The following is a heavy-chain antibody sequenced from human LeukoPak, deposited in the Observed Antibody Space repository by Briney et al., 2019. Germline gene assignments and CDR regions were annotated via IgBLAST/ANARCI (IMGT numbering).Heavy chain of an antibody. Sequence: ASVKVSCKASGYTFTGYYMHWVRQAPGQGLEWMGWINPNSGGTNYAQKFQGRVTMTRDTSISTAYMELSRLRSDDTAVYYCAKSPEMATIMGHWGQGTLVTVSS. CDR3: AKSPEMATIMGH. D-gene: IGHD5-24*01. V-gene: IGHV1-2*02. CDR1: GYTFTGYY. J-gene: IGHJ4*02. CDR2: INPNSGGT.